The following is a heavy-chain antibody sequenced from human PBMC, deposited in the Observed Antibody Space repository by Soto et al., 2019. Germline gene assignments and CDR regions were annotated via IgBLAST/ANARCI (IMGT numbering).Heavy chain of an antibody. D-gene: IGHD6-6*01. CDR1: GYSFTSYW. CDR2: IDPSDSYT. Sequence: PGESLKISCKGSGYSFTSYWISWVRQMPGKGLEWMGRIDPSDSYTNYSPSFQGHVTISADKSISTAYLQWSSLKASDTAMYYCAASIAARPGYYYYGMDVWGQGTTVTVS. CDR3: AASIAARPGYYYYGMDV. J-gene: IGHJ6*02. V-gene: IGHV5-10-1*01.